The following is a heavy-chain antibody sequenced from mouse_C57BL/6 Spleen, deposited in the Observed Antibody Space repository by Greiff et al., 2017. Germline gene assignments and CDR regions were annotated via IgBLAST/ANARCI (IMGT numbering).Heavy chain of an antibody. CDR2: IHPNSGST. V-gene: IGHV1-64*01. CDR1: GYTFTSYW. CDR3: ARGNDGSSFSWFAY. J-gene: IGHJ3*01. Sequence: QVQLQQPGAELVKPGASVKLSCKASGYTFTSYWMHWVKQRPGQGLEWIGMIHPNSGSTNYNEKFKSKATLTVDKSSSTAYMQLSSLTSEDSAVYYCARGNDGSSFSWFAYWGQGTLVTVSA. D-gene: IGHD1-1*01.